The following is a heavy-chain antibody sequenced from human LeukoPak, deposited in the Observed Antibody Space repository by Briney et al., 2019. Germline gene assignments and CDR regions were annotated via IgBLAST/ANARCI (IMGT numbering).Heavy chain of an antibody. CDR3: ARTPDHYDSSGYLIPHAFDI. J-gene: IGHJ3*02. CDR2: IYHSGST. D-gene: IGHD3-22*01. CDR1: AGSISSGGYS. V-gene: IGHV4-30-2*01. Sequence: SQTLSLTCAVSAGSISSGGYSWRWLRQPPGRGLEWIAYIYHSGSTYYNPSLKSRVTISVDRSKNQFSLKLSSVTAADTAVYYCARTPDHYDSSGYLIPHAFDIWGQGTMVTVSS.